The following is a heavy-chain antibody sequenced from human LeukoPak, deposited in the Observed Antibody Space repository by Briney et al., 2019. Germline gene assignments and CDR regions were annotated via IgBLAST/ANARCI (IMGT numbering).Heavy chain of an antibody. CDR3: ARGEVGATTFWDY. J-gene: IGHJ4*02. CDR2: INPNSGGT. Sequence: ASVKVSCKASGYTFTGYYMHWVRQAPGQGLEWMGWINPNSGGTNYAQKFQGRVTMTRDMSTSTVYMELSSLRSEDTAVYYCARGEVGATTFWDYWGQGTLVTVSS. CDR1: GYTFTGYY. D-gene: IGHD1-26*01. V-gene: IGHV1-2*02.